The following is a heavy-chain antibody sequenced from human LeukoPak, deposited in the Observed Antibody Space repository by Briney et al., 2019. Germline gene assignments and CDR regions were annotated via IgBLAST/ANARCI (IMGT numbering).Heavy chain of an antibody. V-gene: IGHV3-21*04. CDR1: GFTFSSYS. Sequence: GGSLRLSCAASGFTFSSYSMNWVRQAPGKRLEWVSSISSSSSYIYYADSVKGRFTISRDNSKNTLYLQMNSLRAEDTAVYYCAKVYWFDPWGQGTLVTVSS. J-gene: IGHJ5*02. CDR2: ISSSSSYI. CDR3: AKVYWFDP.